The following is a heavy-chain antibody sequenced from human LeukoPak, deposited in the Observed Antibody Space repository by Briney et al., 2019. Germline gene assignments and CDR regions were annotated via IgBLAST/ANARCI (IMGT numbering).Heavy chain of an antibody. V-gene: IGHV4-34*01. J-gene: IGHJ4*02. D-gene: IGHD5-18*01. CDR3: ARGGEDTAMSLDY. Sequence: SETLSLTCAVYGGSFSGYYWSWIRQPPGKGLEWIGEINHSGSTNYDPSLKSRVTISVDTSTNQFSLKLSSVTAADTAVYYCARGGEDTAMSLDYWGQGTLVTVSS. CDR2: INHSGST. CDR1: GGSFSGYY.